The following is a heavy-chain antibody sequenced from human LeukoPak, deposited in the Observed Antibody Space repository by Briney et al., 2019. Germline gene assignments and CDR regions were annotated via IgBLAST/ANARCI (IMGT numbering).Heavy chain of an antibody. D-gene: IGHD3-9*01. Sequence: SETLSLTCTVSGGSLSSYYWSWIRQSPGKRVELIGHIYYTGTTFYNPSLNSRVTISLDTSKNEFSLKLTSVTAADTAVYYCARFSWDCSTASCHLTHWGQGALVPVSS. J-gene: IGHJ4*02. CDR3: ARFSWDCSTASCHLTH. CDR2: IYYTGTT. V-gene: IGHV4-59*01. CDR1: GGSLSSYY.